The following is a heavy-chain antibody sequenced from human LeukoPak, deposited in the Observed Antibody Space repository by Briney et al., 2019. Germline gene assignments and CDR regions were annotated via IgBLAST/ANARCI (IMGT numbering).Heavy chain of an antibody. CDR1: GGSISSYY. D-gene: IGHD3-3*01. CDR3: ARAKKGYYDFWSGYFARAFDI. CDR2: IYYSGST. V-gene: IGHV4-59*08. Sequence: PSETLSRTCTVSGGSISSYYWSWIRQPPGKGLEWIGYIYYSGSTNYNPSLKSRVTISVDTSKNQFSLKLSSVTAADTAVYYCARAKKGYYDFWSGYFARAFDIWGQGTMVTVSS. J-gene: IGHJ3*02.